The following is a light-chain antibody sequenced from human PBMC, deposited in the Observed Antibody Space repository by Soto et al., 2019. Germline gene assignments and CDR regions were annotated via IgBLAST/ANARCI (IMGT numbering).Light chain of an antibody. CDR1: QSLLHPNGYNY. CDR3: MQALQNPYT. Sequence: SVWTQSPLSLPVTPGEPASISCRSSQSLLHPNGYNYLDVFLQKPGQSPQLLIYLGSNRAYGVPDRFSGSESGRDFTLEISRVAAEDVGVLYCMQALQNPYTFGRGTKLEIK. J-gene: IGKJ2*01. V-gene: IGKV2-28*01. CDR2: LGS.